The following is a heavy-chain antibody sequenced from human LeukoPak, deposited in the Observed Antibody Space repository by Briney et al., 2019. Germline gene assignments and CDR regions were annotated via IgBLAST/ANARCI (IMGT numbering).Heavy chain of an antibody. V-gene: IGHV3-53*01. J-gene: IGHJ4*02. CDR2: IYADGNT. CDR3: ARDSYGDANFDS. Sequence: GGSLRLSCAASGFIVNTNYMTWVRQAPGKGLEWVSFIYADGNTYYADSVKGRFTISRDISKNAVSLQMNSLRAEDTAVYYCARDSYGDANFDSWGQGTLVTVSS. CDR1: GFIVNTNY. D-gene: IGHD4-17*01.